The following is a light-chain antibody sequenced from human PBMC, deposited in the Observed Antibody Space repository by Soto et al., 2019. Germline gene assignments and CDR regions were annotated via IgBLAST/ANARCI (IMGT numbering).Light chain of an antibody. CDR1: MRDVGAYNP. CDR3: SAYTARSPLV. V-gene: IGLV2-14*01. J-gene: IGLJ3*02. CDR2: EVR. Sequence: QSALTQPASVSGSAGQSITISCSGTMRDVGAYNPVSWYQQHPGTAPKLIIYEVRNRPSGISSRFSGSRSGNTASLTISGLQPEDEGDYYCSAYTARSPLVFGGGTKLTVL.